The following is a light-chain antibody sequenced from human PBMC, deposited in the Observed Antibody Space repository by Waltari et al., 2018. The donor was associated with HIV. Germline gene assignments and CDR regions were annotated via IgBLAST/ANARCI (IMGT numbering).Light chain of an antibody. J-gene: IGLJ3*02. Sequence: QSALPQPASVSGSPGQSITISCTGTSSDVGGYNYVSWYQQHPGKAPKLMIYDVSRRPSGVSNRCSAAKSGNMASRTMCGLQAEDEADYYCSSYTSSRTWVFGGGTKLTVL. V-gene: IGLV2-14*03. CDR1: SSDVGGYNY. CDR3: SSYTSSRTWV. CDR2: DVS.